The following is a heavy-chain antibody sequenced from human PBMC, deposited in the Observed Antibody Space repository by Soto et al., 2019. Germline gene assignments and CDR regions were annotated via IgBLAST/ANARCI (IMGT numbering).Heavy chain of an antibody. D-gene: IGHD3-3*01. V-gene: IGHV1-69*08. CDR2: IIPIPDIT. CDR1: GDTFSTYI. J-gene: IGHJ3*01. CDR3: ARDRITTRGDAFDL. Sequence: QVQLVQSGAEVRKPGSSVKVSCKAPGDTFSTYIISWVRQAPGQGLEWMGRIIPIPDITNYAQKFQGRVTVTADRSTSTAYMELTSLKSEDTAVYYCARDRITTRGDAFDLWGQGTMVTVSS.